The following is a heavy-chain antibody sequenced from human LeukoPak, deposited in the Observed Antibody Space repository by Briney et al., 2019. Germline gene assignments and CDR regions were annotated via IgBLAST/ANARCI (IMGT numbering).Heavy chain of an antibody. Sequence: SETLSLTCTVSGDXISGYYWSWIRQPPGKGLEWIGHISYTGSTNYNPSLKSRVTISVETSKNQFSLKLSSVTAADTAVYYCARGAWKGTNLEYWGQGTLVTVSS. CDR3: ARGAWKGTNLEY. J-gene: IGHJ4*02. V-gene: IGHV4-59*01. D-gene: IGHD1-26*01. CDR2: ISYTGST. CDR1: GDXISGYY.